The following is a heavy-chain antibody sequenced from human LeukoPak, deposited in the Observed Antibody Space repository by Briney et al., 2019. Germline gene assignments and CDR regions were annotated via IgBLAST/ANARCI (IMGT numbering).Heavy chain of an antibody. CDR1: GFTFSGYG. CDR2: ISYDGSNK. CDR3: AKPSPGYSSGWPPSSYFDY. V-gene: IGHV3-30*18. D-gene: IGHD6-19*01. J-gene: IGHJ4*02. Sequence: PGRSLRLSCAASGFTFSGYGMHWVRQAPGKGLEWVAVISYDGSNKYYADSVKGRFTISRDNSKNTLYLQMNSLRAEDTAVYYCAKPSPGYSSGWPPSSYFDYWGQGTLVTVSS.